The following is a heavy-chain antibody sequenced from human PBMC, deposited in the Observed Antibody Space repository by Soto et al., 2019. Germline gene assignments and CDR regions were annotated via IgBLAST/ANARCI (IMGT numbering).Heavy chain of an antibody. Sequence: PGGSLRLSCAASGFTFSSYWMSWVRQAPGKGLEWVANIKQDGSEKYYVDSVKGRFTISRDNAKNSLYLQMNSLRAEDTAVYYCARDTPVPFIAAAGTLDWGVVDYWGQGTLVTVSS. CDR2: IKQDGSEK. CDR3: ARDTPVPFIAAAGTLDWGVVDY. J-gene: IGHJ4*02. D-gene: IGHD6-13*01. V-gene: IGHV3-7*01. CDR1: GFTFSSYW.